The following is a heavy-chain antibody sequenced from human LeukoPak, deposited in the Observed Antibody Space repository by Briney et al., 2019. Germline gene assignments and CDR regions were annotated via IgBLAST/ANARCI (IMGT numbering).Heavy chain of an antibody. CDR2: MNPNSGNT. Sequence: ASVKVSCKASGYTFMNFDINWVRQATGQGLEWMGWMNPNSGNTGYARKFQGRVTVTRNISTQTVYMELSNLKFEDTAVYYCARGGLGYSYDSSGYQSRAYYFDYWGQGTLVTVSS. CDR3: ARGGLGYSYDSSGYQSRAYYFDY. CDR1: GYTFMNFD. V-gene: IGHV1-8*02. D-gene: IGHD3-22*01. J-gene: IGHJ4*02.